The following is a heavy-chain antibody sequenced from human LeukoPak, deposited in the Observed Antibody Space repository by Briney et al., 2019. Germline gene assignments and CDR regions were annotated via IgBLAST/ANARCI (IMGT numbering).Heavy chain of an antibody. Sequence: PGGSLRLSCAASGFTFSSYAMSWVRQAPGKGLEWVSAISGSGGTTYYADSVKGRLTISRDNSKNTLYLQMSSPRAEDTAVYYCAKEPREYCSSTSCPNWIAPWGQETLVTVSS. D-gene: IGHD2-2*01. J-gene: IGHJ5*02. CDR3: AKEPREYCSSTSCPNWIAP. CDR2: ISGSGGTT. CDR1: GFTFSSYA. V-gene: IGHV3-23*01.